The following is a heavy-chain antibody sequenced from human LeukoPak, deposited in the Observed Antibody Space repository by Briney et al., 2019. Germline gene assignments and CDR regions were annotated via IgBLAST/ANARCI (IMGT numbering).Heavy chain of an antibody. D-gene: IGHD6-19*01. CDR1: GGSISSGGFS. CDR2: IYHSGST. J-gene: IGHJ4*02. V-gene: IGHV4-30-2*01. CDR3: ASSRAIIAVAGRY. Sequence: PSQTLSLTCGVSGGSISSGGFSWSWIRQPPGKGLEWIGYIYHSGSTYYNPSLKSRVTISVDTSKNQFSLKLSSVTAADTAVYYCASSRAIIAVAGRYWGQGTLVTVSS.